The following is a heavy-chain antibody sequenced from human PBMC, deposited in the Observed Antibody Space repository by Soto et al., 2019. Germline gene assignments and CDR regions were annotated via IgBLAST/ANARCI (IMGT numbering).Heavy chain of an antibody. V-gene: IGHV3-23*01. CDR2: ISGSGGST. D-gene: IGHD4-17*01. CDR1: GFTFSSFA. J-gene: IGHJ2*01. CDR3: SKVYTVTTRLYFDL. Sequence: EVQLLESGGGLVQPGGSMRLSCTASGFTFSSFAMSWVRQAPGKGLEWVSAISGSGGSTYYADSVKGRFTISRDNSKNTLYLQMNCLRAEDTVVYYCSKVYTVTTRLYFDLWGRGTLVTVSS.